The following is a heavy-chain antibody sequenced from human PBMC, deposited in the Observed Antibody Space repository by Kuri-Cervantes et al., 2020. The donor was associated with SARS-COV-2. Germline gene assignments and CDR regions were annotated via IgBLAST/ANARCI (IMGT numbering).Heavy chain of an antibody. Sequence: GGSLRLSCKASGGTFSSYAISWVRQAPGQGLEWMGGIIPIFGTANYAQKFQGRVTITADESASTAYMELSSLRSEDTAVYYCGYSYGTVNTGYYYGMDVWGQGTTVTVSS. CDR3: GYSYGTVNTGYYYGMDV. D-gene: IGHD5-18*01. V-gene: IGHV1-69*01. CDR2: IIPIFGTA. J-gene: IGHJ6*02. CDR1: GGTFSSYA.